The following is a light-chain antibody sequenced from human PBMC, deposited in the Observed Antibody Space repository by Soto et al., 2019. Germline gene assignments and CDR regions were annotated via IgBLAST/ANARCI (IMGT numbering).Light chain of an antibody. CDR2: GAS. CDR3: QQYHYWWA. J-gene: IGKJ1*01. Sequence: EIVLTQSPATLSLSPGERATLSCGASQSVSSSYLAWYQQKPGQAPRLLIYGASTRASDIPARFSGTGSGAEFTLTISSLQSEDFAVYYCQQYHYWWAFGQGTKVDIK. CDR1: QSVSSSY. V-gene: IGKV3-15*01.